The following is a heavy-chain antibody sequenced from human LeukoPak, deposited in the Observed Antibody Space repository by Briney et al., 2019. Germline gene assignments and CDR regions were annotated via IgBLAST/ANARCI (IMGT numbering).Heavy chain of an antibody. V-gene: IGHV1-2*02. J-gene: IGHJ6*03. Sequence: GASVKVSCKASGYTFTGYYMHWVRQAPGQGLEWMGWINPNSGGTNYAQKFQGRVTMTRDMSTSTVYMELSSLRSEDTAVYYCARDLTYSNATYYYYYMDVWGKGTTVTVSS. CDR2: INPNSGGT. CDR3: ARDLTYSNATYYYYYMDV. D-gene: IGHD4-11*01. CDR1: GYTFTGYY.